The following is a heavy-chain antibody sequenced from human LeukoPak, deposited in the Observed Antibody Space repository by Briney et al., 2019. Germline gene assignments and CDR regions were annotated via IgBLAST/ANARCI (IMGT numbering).Heavy chain of an antibody. D-gene: IGHD2-2*01. J-gene: IGHJ4*02. CDR2: IKQDGTEE. V-gene: IGHV3-7*03. CDR3: ARDPCHGALDY. CDR1: GFTFSSSW. Sequence: GGSLRLSCLASGFTFSSSWMSWVRRAPGKGLEWVANIKQDGTEEYYVDSVRGRFSISKDNAKNSLYLQMNSLRAEDTAVYYCARDPCHGALDYWGQGALVTVSS.